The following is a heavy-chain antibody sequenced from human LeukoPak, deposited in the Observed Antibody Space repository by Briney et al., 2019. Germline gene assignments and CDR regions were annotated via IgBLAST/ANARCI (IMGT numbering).Heavy chain of an antibody. CDR1: GFTFDEYA. Sequence: GGSLRLFCAGSGFTFDEYAMHWVRQTPGKGLEWVSGISWDSGNIAYADFVGGRFTISRDNAKNSLSLQMNSLSDEDTAVYYCAKDAYGGATFFYDMNVWGNGTTVTVSS. CDR3: AKDAYGGATFFYDMNV. CDR2: ISWDSGNI. J-gene: IGHJ6*03. V-gene: IGHV3-9*01. D-gene: IGHD2/OR15-2a*01.